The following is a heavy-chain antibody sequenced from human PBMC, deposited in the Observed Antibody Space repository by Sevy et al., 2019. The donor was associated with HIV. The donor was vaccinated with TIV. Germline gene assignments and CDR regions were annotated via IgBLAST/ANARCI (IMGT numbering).Heavy chain of an antibody. CDR1: GFTFSDYY. D-gene: IGHD4-17*01. Sequence: GGSLRLSRAASGFTFSDYYMSWLRQAPGKGLEWLSYISGSGDTIYYADSVKGRFTISRDNAKNSLYLQRNSLRAEDTAVYYCARDHEKDGDLGDYYYFAMDVWGQGTTVTVSS. CDR3: ARDHEKDGDLGDYYYFAMDV. V-gene: IGHV3-11*01. CDR2: ISGSGDTI. J-gene: IGHJ6*02.